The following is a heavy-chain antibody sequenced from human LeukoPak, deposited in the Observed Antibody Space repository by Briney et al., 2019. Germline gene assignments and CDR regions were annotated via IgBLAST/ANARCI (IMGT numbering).Heavy chain of an antibody. CDR2: ISSSSSYI. V-gene: IGHV3-21*01. CDR3: ARYPARLYYYYYMDV. D-gene: IGHD6-6*01. J-gene: IGHJ6*03. CDR1: GFTFSSYS. Sequence: GGSLRLSCAASGFTFSSYSMNWVRQAPGKGLEWVSSISSSSSYIYYADSVKGRFTISGDNAKNSLYLQMNSLRAEDTAVYYCARYPARLYYYYYMDVWGKGTTVTVSS.